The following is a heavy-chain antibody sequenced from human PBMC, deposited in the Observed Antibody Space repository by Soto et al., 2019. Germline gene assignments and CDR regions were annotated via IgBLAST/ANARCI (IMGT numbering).Heavy chain of an antibody. V-gene: IGHV3-30-3*01. CDR2: ISYDGSNK. D-gene: IGHD2-8*01. CDR1: GFTFSSYA. J-gene: IGHJ4*02. CDR3: AREQESWVLMVYAMDY. Sequence: QVQLVESGGGVVQPGRSLRLSCAASGFTFSSYAMHWVRQAPGKGLEWVAVISYDGSNKYYADSVKGRFTISRDNSKNTLYLQMNSLRAEDTTVYYCAREQESWVLMVYAMDYWGQGTLVTVSS.